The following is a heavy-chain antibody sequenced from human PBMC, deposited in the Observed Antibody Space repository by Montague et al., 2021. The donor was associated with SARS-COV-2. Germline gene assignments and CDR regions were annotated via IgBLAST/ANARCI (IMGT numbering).Heavy chain of an antibody. J-gene: IGHJ4*02. CDR2: IFYSGST. D-gene: IGHD1-26*01. CDR1: GDSISSTDHY. Sequence: SETLSLTCTVSGDSISSTDHYWAWMRQPPGKGLEWIASIFYSGSTYYNPSLKSRVTISVDTSKNLSSLQLNSVTPADTSVYYCARHLRVGNRWSGFEADYWGQGALVSVSS. V-gene: IGHV4-39*01. CDR3: ARHLRVGNRWSGFEADY.